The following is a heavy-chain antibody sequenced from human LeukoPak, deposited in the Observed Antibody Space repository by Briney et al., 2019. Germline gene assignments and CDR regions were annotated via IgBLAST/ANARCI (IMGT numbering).Heavy chain of an antibody. V-gene: IGHV3-13*01. CDR1: GFSFGGYD. J-gene: IGHJ4*02. CDR2: IGTAGDT. Sequence: GGSLRLSCEASGFSFGGYDMHWVRQATGKGLEWVSAIGTAGDTYYSDSVRGRLTISRENAKNSLDLQMHSRRAGDTAVYYCARSPSYSSSRYALDSWGQGTLVTVSS. D-gene: IGHD6-13*01. CDR3: ARSPSYSSSRYALDS.